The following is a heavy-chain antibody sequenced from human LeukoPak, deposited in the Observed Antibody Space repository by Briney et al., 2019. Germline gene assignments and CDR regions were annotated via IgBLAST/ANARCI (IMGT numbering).Heavy chain of an antibody. J-gene: IGHJ2*01. CDR1: GYSISSGYY. CDR2: IYRGGST. Sequence: SETLSLTCAVSGYSISSGYYWGWIRQPPGKGLGWIGSIYRGGSTYYKPSLKGRVTISVDKSKNQFSLQLTCVTAEATAVYYCASRQYSSSCWYFDFWGRGALVTVSS. D-gene: IGHD6-6*01. V-gene: IGHV4-38-2*01. CDR3: ASRQYSSSCWYFDF.